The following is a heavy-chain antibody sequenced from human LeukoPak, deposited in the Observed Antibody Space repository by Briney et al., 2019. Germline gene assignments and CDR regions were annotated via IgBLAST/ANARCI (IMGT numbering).Heavy chain of an antibody. D-gene: IGHD3-22*01. CDR2: ISDSGGGT. Sequence: GGSLRLSCAVSGVTLSNYDMSWVRQAPGKGLEWVAGISDSGGGTNYADSVKGRSTISRNNPKNKLYVQMNRLRAEDTAVYFCAKRGVVIRVILVGFHKEAYYFDSWGQGALVTVSS. J-gene: IGHJ4*02. CDR3: AKRGVVIRVILVGFHKEAYYFDS. CDR1: GVTLSNYD. V-gene: IGHV3-23*01.